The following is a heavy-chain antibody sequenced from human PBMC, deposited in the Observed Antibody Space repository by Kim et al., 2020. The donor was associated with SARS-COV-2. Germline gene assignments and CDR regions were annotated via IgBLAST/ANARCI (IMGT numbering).Heavy chain of an antibody. CDR1: GYTFTGYY. CDR3: SRDRAYCGGDCYSDAFDI. D-gene: IGHD2-21*02. J-gene: IGHJ3*02. V-gene: IGHV1-2*02. Sequence: ASVKVSCKASGYTFTGYYMHWVRQAPGQGLEWMGWINPNSGGTNDAQKFQGRVTMTRDTSISTAYMELSRLRSDDTAVYYCSRDRAYCGGDCYSDAFDIWGQGTVVTVSS. CDR2: INPNSGGT.